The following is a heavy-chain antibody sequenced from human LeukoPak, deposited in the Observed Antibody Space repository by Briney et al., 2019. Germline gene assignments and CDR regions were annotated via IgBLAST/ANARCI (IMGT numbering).Heavy chain of an antibody. D-gene: IGHD3-3*01. CDR2: IYSSGST. CDR1: GDSISRGSYY. V-gene: IGHV4-61*02. Sequence: TLSLTCIVSGDSISRGSYYWSWIRQPAGKGLEWIGRIYSSGSTNHNLSFKSRVTMSVDTSKNQFSLKLSSVTAADTAVYYCARTIDFWSGYYAAFDIWGQGTMVTVSS. J-gene: IGHJ3*02. CDR3: ARTIDFWSGYYAAFDI.